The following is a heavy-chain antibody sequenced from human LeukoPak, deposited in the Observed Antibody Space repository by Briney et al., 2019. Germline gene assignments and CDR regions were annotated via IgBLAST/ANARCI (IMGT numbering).Heavy chain of an antibody. CDR3: TRAGAVAGDY. CDR2: IRSKANSYAT. V-gene: IGHV3-73*01. CDR1: GFTFSGSA. D-gene: IGHD6-19*01. J-gene: IGHJ4*02. Sequence: PGGSLKLSCAASGFTFSGSAMHWVRQASGKGLEWVGRIRSKANSYATAYAASVKGRFTISRDDSKNTAYLQMNSLKTEDTAVYYCTRAGAVAGDYWGQGTLVTVSS.